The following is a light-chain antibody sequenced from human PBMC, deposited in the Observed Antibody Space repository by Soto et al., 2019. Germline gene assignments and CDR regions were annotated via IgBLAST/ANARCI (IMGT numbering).Light chain of an antibody. J-gene: IGKJ4*01. V-gene: IGKV3-15*01. CDR1: QSISSN. CDR3: QMYNNWVGT. CDR2: GAA. Sequence: EIVMTQSPATLSVSPGERATLSCRANQSISSNLAWYQQKPGQAPRLLIYGAATRATGIPARFSGSGSGTDFTLTINSLQSEDFAVYYCQMYNNWVGTFGGGTKVDSK.